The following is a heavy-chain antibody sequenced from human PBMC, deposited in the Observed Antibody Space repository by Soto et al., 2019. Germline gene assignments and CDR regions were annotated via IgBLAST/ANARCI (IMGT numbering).Heavy chain of an antibody. D-gene: IGHD1-7*01. CDR3: ARGDVWTGTTWGFDY. Sequence: SETLSLTCTVSGGSISGDFWSWIRQPPGKGLEWIGYIYYSGGTNYNPSRKSRVTISVDTSKNQSSLKLSSVTAADTAVYYCARGDVWTGTTWGFDYWGQVTLVTVS. V-gene: IGHV4-59*01. J-gene: IGHJ4*02. CDR2: IYYSGGT. CDR1: GGSISGDF.